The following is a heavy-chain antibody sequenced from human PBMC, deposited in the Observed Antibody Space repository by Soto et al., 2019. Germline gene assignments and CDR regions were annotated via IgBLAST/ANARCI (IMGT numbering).Heavy chain of an antibody. V-gene: IGHV4-4*02. D-gene: IGHD3-10*01. Sequence: PSETLSLTCAVSGGSISSSNWWSWVRQPPGKGLEWIGEIYHSGSTNYNPSLKSRVTISVDKSKNQFSLKLSSVTAADTAVYYCARVAPRDGMVRGVNGYYYGMDVWGQGTTVTVSS. CDR1: GGSISSSNW. CDR2: IYHSGST. J-gene: IGHJ6*02. CDR3: ARVAPRDGMVRGVNGYYYGMDV.